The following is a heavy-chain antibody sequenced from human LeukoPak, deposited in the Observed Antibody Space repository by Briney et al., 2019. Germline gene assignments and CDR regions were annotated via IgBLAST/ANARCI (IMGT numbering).Heavy chain of an antibody. V-gene: IGHV4-59*12. CDR1: GGSISSYY. D-gene: IGHD4-17*01. CDR3: ARGKTVTTFRYYFDY. CDR2: IYYSGST. Sequence: SETLSLTCTVSGGSISSYYWSWIRQPPGKGLEWIGYIYYSGSTYYNPSLKSRVTISVDTSKNQFSLKLSSVTAADTAVYYCARGKTVTTFRYYFDYWGQGTLVTVSS. J-gene: IGHJ4*02.